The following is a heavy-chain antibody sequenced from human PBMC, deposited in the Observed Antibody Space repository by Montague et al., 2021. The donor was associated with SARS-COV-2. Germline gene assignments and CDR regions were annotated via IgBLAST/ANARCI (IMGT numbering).Heavy chain of an antibody. J-gene: IGHJ4*02. D-gene: IGHD3-22*01. CDR3: ARRTYYDGY. V-gene: IGHV3-48*03. CDR2: ISSSGSNI. Sequence: SLRLSCAASGFTFSSYEMNWVRQAPGKGLEWVSYISSSGSNIHYADSVKGRFSIYRDNAKNSLYLQMNSLRAGDTAVYYCARRTYYDGYWGQGTLVTVSS. CDR1: GFTFSSYE.